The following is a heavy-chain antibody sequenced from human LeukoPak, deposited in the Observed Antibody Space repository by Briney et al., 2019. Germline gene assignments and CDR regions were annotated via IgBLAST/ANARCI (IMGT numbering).Heavy chain of an antibody. CDR1: GGSISTSSYY. CDR2: IYYSGAT. Sequence: SETLSLTCTVSGGSISTSSYYWGWIRQPPGKGLEFIGSIYYSGATYYNPSLKSPVTISVDTSKNQFSLKLSSVTAADTAMYYCARDRGAVAGSGGTFDYWGQGTLVTVSS. V-gene: IGHV4-39*07. D-gene: IGHD6-19*01. J-gene: IGHJ4*02. CDR3: ARDRGAVAGSGGTFDY.